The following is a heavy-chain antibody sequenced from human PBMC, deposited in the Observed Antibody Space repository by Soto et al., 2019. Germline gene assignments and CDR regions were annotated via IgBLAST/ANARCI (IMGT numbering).Heavy chain of an antibody. Sequence: SCAASGFTFSSYSMNWVRQAPGKGLEWVSYISSSSSTIYYADSVKGRFTISRDNSQNTLFLQMTSLRADDTAVYYCAKGGYTFAYEWGQGALVTVSS. CDR1: GFTFSSYS. D-gene: IGHD5-18*01. J-gene: IGHJ4*02. CDR2: ISSSSSTI. V-gene: IGHV3-48*01. CDR3: AKGGYTFAYE.